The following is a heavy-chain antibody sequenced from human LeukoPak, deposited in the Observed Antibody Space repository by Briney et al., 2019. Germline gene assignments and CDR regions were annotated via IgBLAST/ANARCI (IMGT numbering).Heavy chain of an antibody. J-gene: IGHJ3*02. CDR1: GFTFSNSG. CDR3: ARPKPFGAFDI. CDR2: ISNDGSNK. Sequence: PGGSLRLSCAASGFTFSNSGMHWVRQAPGKGLEWVAVISNDGSNKYYADSVKGRFTISRDNSKNTMYLQMNSLRAEDTAVYYCARPKPFGAFDIWGQGTMVTVSS. D-gene: IGHD1-14*01. V-gene: IGHV3-30*19.